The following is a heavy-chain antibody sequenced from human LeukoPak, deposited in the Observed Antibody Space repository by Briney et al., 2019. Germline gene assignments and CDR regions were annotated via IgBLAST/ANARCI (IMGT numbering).Heavy chain of an antibody. CDR2: ISSSSSYI. J-gene: IGHJ6*04. V-gene: IGHV3-21*01. D-gene: IGHD3-10*02. Sequence: GGSLRLSCTVSGFTVSSNSMSWVRQAPGKGLEWVSSISSSSSYIYYADSVKGRFTISRDNAKNSLYLQMNSLRAEDTAVYYCAELGITMIGGVWGKGTTVTISS. CDR3: AELGITMIGGV. CDR1: GFTVSSNS.